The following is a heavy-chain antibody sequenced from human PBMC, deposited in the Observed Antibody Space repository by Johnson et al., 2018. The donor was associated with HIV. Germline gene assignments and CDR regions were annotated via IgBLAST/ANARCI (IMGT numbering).Heavy chain of an antibody. J-gene: IGHJ3*01. D-gene: IGHD2/OR15-2a*01. CDR2: IKQDGNKR. Sequence: VLLVESGGGLAQPGGSLKVSCAASGFNFPNYWMSWVRQAPGKGLEWVANIKQDGNKRYYVGSVRGRFTISRDNAENLLTLQMNSLRAEDTAVYYCARPYSESIYAAFSLWGQGTMVTVSS. V-gene: IGHV3-7*01. CDR3: ARPYSESIYAAFSL. CDR1: GFNFPNYW.